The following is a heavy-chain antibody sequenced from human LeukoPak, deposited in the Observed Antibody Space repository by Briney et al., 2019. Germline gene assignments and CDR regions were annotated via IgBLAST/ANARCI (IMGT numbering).Heavy chain of an antibody. CDR2: INPYNGDT. J-gene: IGHJ3*02. CDR1: GYTFTDYL. Sequence: GASVKVSCKASGYTFTDYLMHWVRQAPGQGPEWLGWINPYNGDTNYAQKFQGRVTMTRDTSISTAYMELSSLRSEDTAVYYCARDYALPGYSYGYYAFDIWGQGTMVTVSS. V-gene: IGHV1-2*02. D-gene: IGHD5-18*01. CDR3: ARDYALPGYSYGYYAFDI.